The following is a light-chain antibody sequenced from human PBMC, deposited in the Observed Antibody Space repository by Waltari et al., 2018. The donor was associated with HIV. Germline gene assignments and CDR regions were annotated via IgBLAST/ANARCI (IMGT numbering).Light chain of an antibody. CDR1: SSDVGCYNL. Sequence: QSALTQPASVPGSPRQSITIPCTGTSSDVGCYNLVPWYHQNPDKAPKLMIYEVSKRPSGVSNRFSGSKSGNTASLTISGLQAEDEAAYYCCSYAGSSTLIFGGGTKLTVL. V-gene: IGLV2-23*02. J-gene: IGLJ2*01. CDR2: EVS. CDR3: CSYAGSSTLI.